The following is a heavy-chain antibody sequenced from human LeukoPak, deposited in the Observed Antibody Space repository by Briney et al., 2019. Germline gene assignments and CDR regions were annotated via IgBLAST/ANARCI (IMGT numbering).Heavy chain of an antibody. CDR3: ARLTCSGGSCYYSYFDY. Sequence: SETLSLTCTVSGGSISSYYWSWIWQPPGKGLEWIGYIYYSGSTNYNPSLKSRVTISVDTSKNQFSLKLSSVTAADTAVYYCARLTCSGGSCYYSYFDYWGQGTLVTVSS. J-gene: IGHJ4*02. V-gene: IGHV4-59*08. D-gene: IGHD2-15*01. CDR2: IYYSGST. CDR1: GGSISSYY.